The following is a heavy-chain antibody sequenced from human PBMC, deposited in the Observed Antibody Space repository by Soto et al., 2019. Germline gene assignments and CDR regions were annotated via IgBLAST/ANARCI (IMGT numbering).Heavy chain of an antibody. CDR1: GGTFSSYA. CDR2: IIPIFGTA. J-gene: IGHJ4*02. Sequence: GASVKVSCKASGGTFSSYAISWVRQAPGQGLEWMGGIIPIFGTANYAQKFQGRVTITADESTSTAYMELSSLRSEDTAVYYCARDSLLWFGHSTYYFDYWGQGTLVTVSS. CDR3: ARDSLLWFGHSTYYFDY. V-gene: IGHV1-69*13. D-gene: IGHD3-10*01.